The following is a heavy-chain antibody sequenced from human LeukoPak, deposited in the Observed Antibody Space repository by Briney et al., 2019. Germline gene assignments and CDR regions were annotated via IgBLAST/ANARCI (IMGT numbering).Heavy chain of an antibody. Sequence: SVKVSCKASGGTFSSYAISWVRQAPGQGLEWMGGIIPIFGTANYAQKFQGRVTITADKSTSTAYMELSSLRSEDTAVYYCASEYSSSSGWSSLGYYYYMDVWGKGTTVTVSS. V-gene: IGHV1-69*06. CDR3: ASEYSSSSGWSSLGYYYYMDV. D-gene: IGHD6-6*01. J-gene: IGHJ6*03. CDR2: IIPIFGTA. CDR1: GGTFSSYA.